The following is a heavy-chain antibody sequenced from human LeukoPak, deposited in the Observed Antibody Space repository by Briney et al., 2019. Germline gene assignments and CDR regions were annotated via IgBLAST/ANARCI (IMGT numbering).Heavy chain of an antibody. J-gene: IGHJ6*02. CDR2: ISSNGGET. D-gene: IGHD1-26*01. CDR3: ARGRSPRGYYYGMDV. Sequence: GGSLRHSCAASGFSFSSYVMHWVRQAPGKGLEYVSAISSNGGETYYADSVKGRFTISRDNSKNALYLQMGSLRVEDMAVYYCARGRSPRGYYYGMDVWGQGTTVTVS. CDR1: GFSFSSYV. V-gene: IGHV3-64*02.